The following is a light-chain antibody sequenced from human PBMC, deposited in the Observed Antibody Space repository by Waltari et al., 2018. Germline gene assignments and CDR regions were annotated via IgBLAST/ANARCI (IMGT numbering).Light chain of an antibody. CDR1: QSVSRA. V-gene: IGKV3-20*01. Sequence: IVLTQSLGTLSLSPGETATLSCRASQSVSRALAWYQQKPGQAPRLLIYDASTRATGTPDRFRGSGSGTDFSLTISRLEPEDFAVYYCQKYVRLPATFGQGTKVEIK. CDR3: QKYVRLPAT. J-gene: IGKJ1*01. CDR2: DAS.